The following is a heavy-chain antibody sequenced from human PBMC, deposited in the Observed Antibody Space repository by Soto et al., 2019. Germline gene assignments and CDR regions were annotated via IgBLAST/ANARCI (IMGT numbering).Heavy chain of an antibody. J-gene: IGHJ4*02. D-gene: IGHD2-2*01. CDR3: ARDCSSTSCYRSFDY. Sequence: GGSLRLSCAASGFTFSSYWMHWVRQAPGKGLVWVSRINSDGSSTSYADSVKGRFTISRDNAKNTLYLQMNSLRAEDTAVYYCARDCSSTSCYRSFDYWGQGTLVTVSS. V-gene: IGHV3-74*01. CDR2: INSDGSST. CDR1: GFTFSSYW.